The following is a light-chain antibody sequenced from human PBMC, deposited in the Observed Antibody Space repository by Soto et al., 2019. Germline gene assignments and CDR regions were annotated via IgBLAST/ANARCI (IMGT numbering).Light chain of an antibody. CDR1: QSINNYF. CDR3: QQYTNAPRT. V-gene: IGKV3-20*01. Sequence: EIVLTQSPGTLSLSPRETATLSCRASQSINNYFLAWHQQRPGQAPRLLIFRASQRASGIPDRFRGSGSGTDFTLTITRLEPEDFAVYYCQQYTNAPRTFGQGTKVDIK. CDR2: RAS. J-gene: IGKJ1*01.